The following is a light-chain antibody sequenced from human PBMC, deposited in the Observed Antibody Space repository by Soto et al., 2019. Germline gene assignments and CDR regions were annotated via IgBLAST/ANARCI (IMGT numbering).Light chain of an antibody. CDR1: SSDVGAFNF. V-gene: IGLV2-14*03. J-gene: IGLJ1*01. CDR2: NVY. CDR3: SSYTVSRTYV. Sequence: QSALTQPASVSGSPGQSITISCTGTSSDVGAFNFVSWHQQHPGKAPKLMIYNVYDRPSGVSYRFSGSKYGNTASLTISGLHGEDEADYYCSSYTVSRTYVFGTGTKLTVL.